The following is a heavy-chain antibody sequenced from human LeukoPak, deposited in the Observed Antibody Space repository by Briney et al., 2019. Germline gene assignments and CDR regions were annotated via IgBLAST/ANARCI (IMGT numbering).Heavy chain of an antibody. CDR3: AKGGYSSSSRFDP. J-gene: IGHJ5*02. V-gene: IGHV3-9*01. CDR1: GFTFDDYA. CDR2: ISWNSGSI. Sequence: GGSLRLSCAASGFTFDDYAMHWVRQAPGKGLEWVSGISWNSGSIGYADSVKGRFTNSRDNAKNSLYLQMNSLRAEDTALYYCAKGGYSSSSRFDPWGQGTLVTVSS. D-gene: IGHD6-6*01.